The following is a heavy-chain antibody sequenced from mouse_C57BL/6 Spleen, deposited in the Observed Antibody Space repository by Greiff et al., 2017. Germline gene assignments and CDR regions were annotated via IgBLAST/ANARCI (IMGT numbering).Heavy chain of an antibody. Sequence: QVQLQQPGAELVRPGSSVKLSCKASGYTFTSYWMHWVKQRPIQGLEWIGNIDPSDSETHYNQKFKDKATLTVDKSSSTAYMQLSSLTSEDSAVYYCAKSHSVVATRDWYFEVWGTGTTVTVSS. J-gene: IGHJ1*03. CDR3: AKSHSVVATRDWYFEV. V-gene: IGHV1-52*01. CDR1: GYTFTSYW. CDR2: IDPSDSET. D-gene: IGHD1-1*01.